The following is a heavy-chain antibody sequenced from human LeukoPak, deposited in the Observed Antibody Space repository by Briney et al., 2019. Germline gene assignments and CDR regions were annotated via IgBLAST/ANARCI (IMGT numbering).Heavy chain of an antibody. J-gene: IGHJ5*02. Sequence: GASVKVSCKASGGTFSSYAISWVRQAPGQGLEWMGGIIPIFGTANYAQKFQGRVTFTRDTSVSTAYMELNSLTSENTAVYYCARMYYYDTSGNPNWFDPWGQGTLVTVSS. CDR1: GGTFSSYA. CDR2: IIPIFGTA. V-gene: IGHV1-69*05. CDR3: ARMYYYDTSGNPNWFDP. D-gene: IGHD3-22*01.